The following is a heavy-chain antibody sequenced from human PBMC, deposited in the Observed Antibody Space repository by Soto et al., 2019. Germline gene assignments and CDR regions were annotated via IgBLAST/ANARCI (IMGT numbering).Heavy chain of an antibody. CDR2: IYYSGST. J-gene: IGHJ4*02. D-gene: IGHD2-21*01. CDR3: ARNDWIL. Sequence: ASETLSLTCTVSGGSISSYYWSWIRQPPGKGLEWIGYIYYSGSTNYNPSLKSRVTISVDTSKNQFSLKLSSVTAADTAVYYCARNDWILWGQGTLVTVS. V-gene: IGHV4-59*01. CDR1: GGSISSYY.